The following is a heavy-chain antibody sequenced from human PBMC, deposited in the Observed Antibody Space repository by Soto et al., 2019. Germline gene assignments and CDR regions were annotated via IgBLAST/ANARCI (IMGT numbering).Heavy chain of an antibody. CDR1: GGSFSTSS. V-gene: IGHV1-69*01. Sequence: QVQLVQSGTEVKEPGSSVKVSCKASGGSFSTSSFVWVRQVPVQGLEWMGGIIPIFSRTNLAQKFQGRVTFSADESTRTTYMELRSLTAEDTAIYYGARDVVRSTAGDYWGQGTLVTVSS. J-gene: IGHJ4*02. CDR3: ARDVVRSTAGDY. D-gene: IGHD2-15*01. CDR2: IIPIFSRT.